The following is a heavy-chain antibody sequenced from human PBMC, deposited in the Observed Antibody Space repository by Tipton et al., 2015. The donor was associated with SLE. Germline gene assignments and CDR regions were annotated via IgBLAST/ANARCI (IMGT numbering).Heavy chain of an antibody. D-gene: IGHD6-6*01. J-gene: IGHJ5*02. V-gene: IGHV4-34*01. CDR1: GGSFSGYY. CDR2: INHSGST. CDR3: GGYSSSDLNWFDP. Sequence: TLSLTCAVYGGSFSGYYWSWIRQPPGKGLEWIGEINHSGSTNYNPSLKSRVTISVDTSKNQFSLKLSSVTAADTAVYYCGGYSSSDLNWFDPWGQGTLVTVSS.